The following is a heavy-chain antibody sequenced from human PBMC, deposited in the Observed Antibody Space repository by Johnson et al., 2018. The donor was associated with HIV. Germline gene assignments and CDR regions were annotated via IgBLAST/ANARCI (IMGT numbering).Heavy chain of an antibody. Sequence: QVQLVESGGGVVRPGGSLRLSCAASGFTFSSYGMHWVRQAPGKGLEWVAVISYDGSNKYYADSVKGRFTISRDNSKNTLYLQMSSLRVEDTAVYCCARVRIIYSSSSHAFDIWGQGTMVTVSS. V-gene: IGHV3-30*19. CDR2: ISYDGSNK. CDR1: GFTFSSYG. D-gene: IGHD6-6*01. J-gene: IGHJ3*02. CDR3: ARVRIIYSSSSHAFDI.